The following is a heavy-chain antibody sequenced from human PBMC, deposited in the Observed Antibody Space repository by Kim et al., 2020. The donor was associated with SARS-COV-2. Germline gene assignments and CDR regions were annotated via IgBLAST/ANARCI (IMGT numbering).Heavy chain of an antibody. D-gene: IGHD2-15*01. J-gene: IGHJ5*01. V-gene: IGHV5-51*01. CDR2: IYPDDSDT. Sequence: GESLKISCKGSGYRFTRYWIGWARQMPGKGLEWMGIIYPDDSDTRYSPSFRGQATISADKSTGTAYLQWSSLKASDTAIYYCARSYCSGGDCYYVWFDSWGQGTLVTVSS. CDR3: ARSYCSGGDCYYVWFDS. CDR1: GYRFTRYW.